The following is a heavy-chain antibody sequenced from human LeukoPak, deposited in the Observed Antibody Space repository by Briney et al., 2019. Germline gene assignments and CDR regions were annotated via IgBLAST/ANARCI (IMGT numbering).Heavy chain of an antibody. J-gene: IGHJ4*02. CDR2: MKQDGSEK. CDR1: GFTFSTYW. D-gene: IGHD5-24*01. CDR3: ARDRRDGYNVLDY. V-gene: IGHV3-7*01. Sequence: WGSLRLSCAASGFTFSTYWMTWVRQAPGKGLEWVANMKQDGSEKYYVDSVKGRFTISRDNAKNSLYLQMNSLSAEDTAIYYCARDRRDGYNVLDYWGQGTLVTVSS.